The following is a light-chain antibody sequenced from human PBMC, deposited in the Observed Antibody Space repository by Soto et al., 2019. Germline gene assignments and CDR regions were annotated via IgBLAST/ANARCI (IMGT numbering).Light chain of an antibody. V-gene: IGLV2-14*01. CDR2: EVS. Sequence: QSALTQPASVSGSPGQSITISCTGTSSDVGGYNYVSWYQQHPGKAPKLMIYEVSNRPSGVSNRFSGSKSGNTASLTISGLQAEDEADYYCSSFTSINTLVFGGGTKLTVI. CDR1: SSDVGGYNY. J-gene: IGLJ3*02. CDR3: SSFTSINTLV.